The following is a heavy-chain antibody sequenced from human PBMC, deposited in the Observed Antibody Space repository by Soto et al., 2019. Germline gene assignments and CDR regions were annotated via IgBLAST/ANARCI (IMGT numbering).Heavy chain of an antibody. V-gene: IGHV3-48*02. CDR2: ISSSSSTI. CDR3: AREGSYPQQLVRYPYYYGMDV. D-gene: IGHD6-13*01. CDR1: GFTFSSYS. Sequence: GGSLRLSCAASGFTFSSYSMNWVRQAPGKGLEWVSYISSSSSTIYYADSVKGRFTISRDNAKNSLYLQMNSLRDEDTAVYYCAREGSYPQQLVRYPYYYGMDVWGQGTTVTVSS. J-gene: IGHJ6*02.